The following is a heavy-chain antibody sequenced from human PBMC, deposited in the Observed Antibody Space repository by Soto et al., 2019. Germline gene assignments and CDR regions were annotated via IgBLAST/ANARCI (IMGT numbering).Heavy chain of an antibody. D-gene: IGHD2-2*01. CDR3: AGGDCSGTSCYFFDP. Sequence: SETLSLTCTVSGGSISSGGYYWSWIRQHPGKGLEWIGYIYYSGTTYYNPSLKSRVIISVDTSKNQFSLKLSSVTAADTAVYYCAGGDCSGTSCYFFDPWREGTPVTVSS. CDR1: GGSISSGGYY. CDR2: IYYSGTT. J-gene: IGHJ5*02. V-gene: IGHV4-31*03.